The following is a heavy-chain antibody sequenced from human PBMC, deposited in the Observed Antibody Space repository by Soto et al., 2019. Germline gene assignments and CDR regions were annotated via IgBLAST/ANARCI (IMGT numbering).Heavy chain of an antibody. CDR1: GFTFSSYA. CDR2: ISYDGSNK. Sequence: QVQLVEPGGGVVQPGRSLRLSCAASGFTFSSYAMHWVRQAPGKGLEWVAVISYDGSNKYYADSVKGRFTISRDNSKNTLYLQTNSLRAEDTAVYYCARDRIYSSSWYDYWGQGTLVTVSS. CDR3: ARDRIYSSSWYDY. J-gene: IGHJ4*02. V-gene: IGHV3-30-3*01. D-gene: IGHD6-13*01.